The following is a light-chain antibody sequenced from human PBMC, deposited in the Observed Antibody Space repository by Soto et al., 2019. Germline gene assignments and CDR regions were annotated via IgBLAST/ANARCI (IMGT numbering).Light chain of an antibody. Sequence: EIVMTQSPATLSVSPGERATLSCRASQSVSSNLAWYQRKPGQAPRLLIHGASTRATGIPARFSGSGSATEFTLTISSLQSEDFAVYYCQQYSNWPPELTFGGGTKVEIK. J-gene: IGKJ4*01. CDR2: GAS. CDR3: QQYSNWPPELT. CDR1: QSVSSN. V-gene: IGKV3-15*01.